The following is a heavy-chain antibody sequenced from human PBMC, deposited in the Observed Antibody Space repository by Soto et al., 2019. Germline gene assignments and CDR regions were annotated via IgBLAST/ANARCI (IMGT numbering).Heavy chain of an antibody. CDR3: AKDASMVRGLRGFDY. CDR2: ISGSGGST. J-gene: IGHJ4*02. CDR1: GFTFSSYA. D-gene: IGHD3-10*01. V-gene: IGHV3-23*01. Sequence: EVQLLESGGGLVQPGGSLRLSCAASGFTFSSYAMSWVRQAPGKGMEWVSAISGSGGSTYYADSLKGRFTISRDNSKNTLHLQMNSLRAEDTAVYYCAKDASMVRGLRGFDYWGQGTLVTVSS.